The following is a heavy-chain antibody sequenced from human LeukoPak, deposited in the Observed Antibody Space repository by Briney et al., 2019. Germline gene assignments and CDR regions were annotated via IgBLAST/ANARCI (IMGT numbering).Heavy chain of an antibody. CDR1: GYTFTSYG. V-gene: IGHV1-18*04. J-gene: IGHJ4*02. CDR2: ISAYNGNT. CDR3: ARDLFSGSGSHSGY. Sequence: ASVNVSCKASGYTFTSYGISWVRQAPGQGLEWMGWISAYNGNTNYAQKLQGRVTMTTDTFTTTAYMELRSLRSDDTAVYYCARDLFSGSGSHSGYWGQGTLVTVSS. D-gene: IGHD3-10*01.